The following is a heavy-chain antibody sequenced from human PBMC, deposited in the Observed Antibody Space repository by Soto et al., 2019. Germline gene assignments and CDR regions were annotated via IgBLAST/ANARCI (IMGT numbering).Heavy chain of an antibody. CDR2: IYYSGST. CDR1: GGSISSYY. J-gene: IGHJ3*02. D-gene: IGHD5-12*01. CDR3: ARDKKNGVATYAFDI. V-gene: IGHV4-59*01. Sequence: SETLSLTCTVSGGSISSYYWSWIRQPPGKGLEWIGYIYYSGSTNYNPSLKSRVTISVDTSKNQFSLKLSSVTAADTAVYYCARDKKNGVATYAFDIWGQGTMVTVSS.